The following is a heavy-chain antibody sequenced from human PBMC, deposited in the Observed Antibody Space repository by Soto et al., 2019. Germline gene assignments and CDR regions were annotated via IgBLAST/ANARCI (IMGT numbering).Heavy chain of an antibody. CDR3: AKSGSSGWYGWFDP. D-gene: IGHD6-19*01. CDR1: GFSLRTSGVG. V-gene: IGHV2-5*01. Sequence: SGPTLVNPTQTLTLTCTFSGFSLRTSGVGVGWIRQPPGKALEWLGFIYWNDDKRYSPSLKSRLTITKDTSKNQVVLTMTNMDPVDTATYYCAKSGSSGWYGWFDPWCQGTLVTVSS. CDR2: IYWNDDK. J-gene: IGHJ5*02.